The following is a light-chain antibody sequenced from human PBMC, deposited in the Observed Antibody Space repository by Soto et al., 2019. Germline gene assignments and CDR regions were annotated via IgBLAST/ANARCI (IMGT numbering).Light chain of an antibody. CDR2: DAS. Sequence: EIVLTQSPATLSLSPGERATLSCRASQSVSSYLAWYQQKPGQAPRLLIYDASNRATGIPARFSGSGSGTEFTLTISSLEPEDFAVYYCQQRSNWPGSFGGGTKVEIK. V-gene: IGKV3-11*01. CDR3: QQRSNWPGS. J-gene: IGKJ4*01. CDR1: QSVSSY.